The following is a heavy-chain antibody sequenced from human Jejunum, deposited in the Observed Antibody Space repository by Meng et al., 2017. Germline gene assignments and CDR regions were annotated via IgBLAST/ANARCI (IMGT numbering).Heavy chain of an antibody. CDR2: VHPGDSDT. V-gene: IGHV5-51*01. D-gene: IGHD2-15*01. Sequence: KVSCKGSGYSFTSYWIAWVRQMPGKGLEWMGIVHPGDSDTRYSPSFEGQVTISVDKSISTAYLQWSSLKASDTAMYYCAKSTDSWVYFDFWGQGTLVTVSS. J-gene: IGHJ4*02. CDR3: AKSTDSWVYFDF. CDR1: GYSFTSYW.